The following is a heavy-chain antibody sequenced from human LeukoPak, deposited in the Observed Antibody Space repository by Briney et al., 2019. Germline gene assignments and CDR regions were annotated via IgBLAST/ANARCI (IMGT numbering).Heavy chain of an antibody. CDR3: ARDLPCGGDCYSRFGYYGMDV. CDR1: GGSISSGSYY. Sequence: SETLSLTCTVSGGSISSGSYYWSWIRQPAGKGLEWIGRIYTSGSTNYNPSLKSRVTISVDTSKNQFSLKLSSVTAADRAVYYCARDLPCGGDCYSRFGYYGMDVWGQGTTVTVSS. V-gene: IGHV4-61*02. CDR2: IYTSGST. D-gene: IGHD2-21*02. J-gene: IGHJ6*02.